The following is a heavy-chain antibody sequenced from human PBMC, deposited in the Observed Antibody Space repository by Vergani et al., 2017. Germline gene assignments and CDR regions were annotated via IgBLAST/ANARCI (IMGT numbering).Heavy chain of an antibody. CDR1: GATIRSSNYY. CDR3: AGHSTVEWLVKLGWIDP. D-gene: IGHD6-19*01. Sequence: QLQLQESGPGLVKPSATLSLTCSVSGATIRSSNYYWGWLRQPPGKGLDLIASFYYSVSTYYNPSLKSRVTISVDTSNNQFSLKLSSVTAADTAVYFCAGHSTVEWLVKLGWIDPWGQGILVTVSS. V-gene: IGHV4-39*01. CDR2: FYYSVST. J-gene: IGHJ5*02.